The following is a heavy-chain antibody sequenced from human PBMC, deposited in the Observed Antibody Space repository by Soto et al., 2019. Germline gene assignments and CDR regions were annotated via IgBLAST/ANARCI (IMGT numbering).Heavy chain of an antibody. CDR2: ISYDGSNK. CDR1: GFTFSSYA. V-gene: IGHV3-30-3*01. Sequence: QPGGSLRLSCAASGFTFSSYAMHWVRQAPGKGLEWVAVISYDGSNKYYADSVKGRFTISRDNSKNTLYLQMNSLRAEDTAVYYCAASSIAAQVHYWGQGTLVTVSS. D-gene: IGHD6-6*01. CDR3: AASSIAAQVHY. J-gene: IGHJ4*02.